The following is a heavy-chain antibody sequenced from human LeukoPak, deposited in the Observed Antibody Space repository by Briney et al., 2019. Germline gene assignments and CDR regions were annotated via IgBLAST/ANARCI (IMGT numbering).Heavy chain of an antibody. D-gene: IGHD6-19*01. CDR1: GGSISSGSYY. V-gene: IGHV4-61*02. CDR3: ARARKSSGWDNPDY. Sequence: SQTLSLTCTVSGGSISSGSYYWSWIRQPAGKGLEWIGRIYTSGSTNYNPSLKSRVTISVDTSRNQFSLKLSSVTAADTAVYYCARARKSSGWDNPDYWGQGTLVTVSS. J-gene: IGHJ4*02. CDR2: IYTSGST.